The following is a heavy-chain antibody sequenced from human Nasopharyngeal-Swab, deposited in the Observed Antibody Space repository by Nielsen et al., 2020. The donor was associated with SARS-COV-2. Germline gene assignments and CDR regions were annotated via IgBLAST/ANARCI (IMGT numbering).Heavy chain of an antibody. CDR3: ARDSYYDVGFDS. J-gene: IGHJ4*02. CDR1: GGFNSSYY. D-gene: IGHD5-12*01. CDR2: IFYNGNT. V-gene: IGHV4-59*13. Sequence: SETLSLPCSVSGGFNSSYYWHWIRQTPGKGLEWIGYIFYNGNTKYNPSLKSRITISLDTPMNQFSLKLSSVTAADSAVYFCARDSYYDVGFDSWGPGTLVTVSS.